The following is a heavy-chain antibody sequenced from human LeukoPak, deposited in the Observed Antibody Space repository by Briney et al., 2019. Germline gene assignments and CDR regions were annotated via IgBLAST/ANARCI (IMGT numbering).Heavy chain of an antibody. J-gene: IGHJ6*02. CDR2: IYYSGST. CDR3: ARGPIGEYPYGMDV. Sequence: SETLSLTCTVSGGSISSYYWSWIRQPPGKGLEWIGYIYYSGSTNYNPSLKSRVTISVDTSKNQFSLKLSSVTAADTAVYYCARGPIGEYPYGMDVWGQGTTVTVSS. D-gene: IGHD3-10*01. CDR1: GGSISSYY. V-gene: IGHV4-59*01.